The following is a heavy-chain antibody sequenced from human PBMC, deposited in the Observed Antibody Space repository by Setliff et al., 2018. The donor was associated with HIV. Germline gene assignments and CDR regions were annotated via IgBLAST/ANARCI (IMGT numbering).Heavy chain of an antibody. J-gene: IGHJ6*02. V-gene: IGHV4-61*09. Sequence: SETLSLTCTVSGGSISSSSYYWGWIRQPAGKGLEWIGHIYTTGSTNYNPSLKSRVTISADTSNNQFSLKLSSVTAADTAVYYCARDFPLVRGVITHYYYYGMDVWGQGTTVTVSS. CDR2: IYTTGST. D-gene: IGHD3-10*01. CDR1: GGSISSSSYY. CDR3: ARDFPLVRGVITHYYYYGMDV.